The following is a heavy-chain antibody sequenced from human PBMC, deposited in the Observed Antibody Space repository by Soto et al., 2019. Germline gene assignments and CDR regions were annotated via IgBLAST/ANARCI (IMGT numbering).Heavy chain of an antibody. J-gene: IGHJ3*02. CDR1: GGSISSYF. V-gene: IGHV4-59*01. CDR3: ARDHKEAFDI. CDR2: MYFNEST. Sequence: QVLLQESGPGLVKPSETLSLTCTVSGGSISSYFLNWIRQAPGKGLEWIGYMYFNESTNYNPSLKSRVTISLDTSKSLFSQKLNSVTAADTAVYYCARDHKEAFDIWGQGTLVTVSS.